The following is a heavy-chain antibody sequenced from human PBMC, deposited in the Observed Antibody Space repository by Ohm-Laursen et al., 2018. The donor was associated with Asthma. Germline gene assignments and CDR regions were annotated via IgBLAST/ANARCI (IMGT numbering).Heavy chain of an antibody. CDR1: GFTFSSYD. CDR2: IGRAGDT. CDR3: AVRTTSAGFDV. J-gene: IGHJ6*02. V-gene: IGHV3-13*01. D-gene: IGHD1-1*01. Sequence: SLRLSCAASGFTFSSYDMHWVRQATGKGLEWVSAIGRAGDTYYSGSVKGRFTVSRENAKNSLYLQMNSLRAQDTAVYYCAVRTTSAGFDVWGQGTTVTVSS.